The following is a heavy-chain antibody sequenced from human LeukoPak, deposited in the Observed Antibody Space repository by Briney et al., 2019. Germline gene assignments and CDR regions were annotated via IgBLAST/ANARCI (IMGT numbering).Heavy chain of an antibody. J-gene: IGHJ4*02. V-gene: IGHV3-23*01. CDR2: IGGRDGST. D-gene: IGHD3-9*01. CDR1: GFTFSNYG. Sequence: GGSLRLSCAASGFTFSNYGMSWVRQAPGKGLGWVSAIGGRDGSTYYADSVKGRFTISRDNSKNTLYVQMNSLKTEDTALYYCSTDQGGDILTGCWGQGTLVTVSS. CDR3: STDQGGDILTGC.